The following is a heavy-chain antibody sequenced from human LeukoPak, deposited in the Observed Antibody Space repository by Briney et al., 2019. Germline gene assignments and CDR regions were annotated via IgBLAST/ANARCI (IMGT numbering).Heavy chain of an antibody. Sequence: ASVKVSCKASGYTFTGYYMHWVRLAPGQGLEWMGRINPNSGGTNYAQKFQGRVTMTRDTSISTAYMELSRLRSDDTAVYYCARDQKIVVVTAILDYWGQGTLVTVSS. J-gene: IGHJ4*02. CDR3: ARDQKIVVVTAILDY. CDR1: GYTFTGYY. CDR2: INPNSGGT. D-gene: IGHD2-21*02. V-gene: IGHV1-2*06.